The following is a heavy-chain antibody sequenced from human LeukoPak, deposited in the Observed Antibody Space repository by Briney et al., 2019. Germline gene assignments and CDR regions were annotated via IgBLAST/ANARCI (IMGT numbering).Heavy chain of an antibody. Sequence: PSETLSLTCTVSGASINSSNLYWGWIRQPPGKGLEWIANIYDRGSTYYNPSLESRLTISVDASKNQFSLRLSSVTAADTAVYYCARAIVVVVAATQAYFDYWGQGTLVTVSS. J-gene: IGHJ4*02. CDR1: GASINSSNLY. V-gene: IGHV4-39*07. CDR2: IYDRGST. CDR3: ARAIVVVVAATQAYFDY. D-gene: IGHD2-15*01.